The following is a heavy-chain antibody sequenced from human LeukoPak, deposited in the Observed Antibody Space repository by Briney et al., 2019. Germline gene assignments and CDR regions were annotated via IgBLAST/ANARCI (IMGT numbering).Heavy chain of an antibody. V-gene: IGHV3-64*01. D-gene: IGHD3-22*01. J-gene: IGHJ4*02. CDR1: GFTFSRYA. CDR3: ASAYDISDYYPFDY. CDR2: ISSNGGST. Sequence: GGSLRLSCGASGFTFSRYAMHWVRQAPGKGLEYVSAISSNGGSTYYANSAKGRFTISRDNSKNTLYLQMGSLRAEDMAVYYCASAYDISDYYPFDYWGQGTLVTVSS.